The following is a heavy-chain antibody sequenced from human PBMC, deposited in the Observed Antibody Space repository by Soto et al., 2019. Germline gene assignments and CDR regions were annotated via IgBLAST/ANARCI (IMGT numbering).Heavy chain of an antibody. D-gene: IGHD6-13*01. J-gene: IGHJ4*02. V-gene: IGHV3-30*18. CDR3: AKDPYSSSGGPFDY. CDR2: ISYDGSNK. Sequence: QVQLVESGGGVVQPGRSLRLSCAASGFTFSSYGMHWVRQAPGKGLEWVAVISYDGSNKYYADSVKGRFTISRDNSKNTLYLQMNSLRAEDTAVYYCAKDPYSSSGGPFDYWGQGTLVTVSS. CDR1: GFTFSSYG.